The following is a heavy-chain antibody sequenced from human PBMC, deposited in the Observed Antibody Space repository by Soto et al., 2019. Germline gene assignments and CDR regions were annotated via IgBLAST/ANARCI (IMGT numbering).Heavy chain of an antibody. V-gene: IGHV3-23*01. CDR2: IGASGDIT. Sequence: GGSLRLSCAASGFSFTNFAMSWVRQAPGKGLEWVAGIGASGDITWYADSVKGRLSISRDNSKNTLYLQLNSLRFEDTAVYYCAKDDFTDRGDDYFDYWGPGTLVTVSP. CDR1: GFSFTNFA. J-gene: IGHJ4*02. D-gene: IGHD2-21*02. CDR3: AKDDFTDRGDDYFDY.